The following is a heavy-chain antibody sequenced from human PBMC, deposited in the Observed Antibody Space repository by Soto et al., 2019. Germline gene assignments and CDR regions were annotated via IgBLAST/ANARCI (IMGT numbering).Heavy chain of an antibody. CDR3: ARGNWNYVYYYYYGMDV. CDR2: INAGNGNT. D-gene: IGHD1-7*01. V-gene: IGHV1-3*01. J-gene: IGHJ6*02. Sequence: ASVKVSCKASGYTFTSYAMHWVHQAPGQRLEWMGWINAGNGNTKYSQKFQGRVTITRDTSASTAYMELSSLRSEDTAVYYCARGNWNYVYYYYYGMDVWGQGTTVTVSS. CDR1: GYTFTSYA.